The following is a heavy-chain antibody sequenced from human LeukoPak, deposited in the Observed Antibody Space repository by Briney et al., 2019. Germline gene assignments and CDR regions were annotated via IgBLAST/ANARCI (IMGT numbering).Heavy chain of an antibody. CDR1: GFTFSSYS. J-gene: IGHJ4*02. CDR2: ISSSSSYI. D-gene: IGHD6-19*01. Sequence: GGSLRLSCAASGFTFSSYSMNWVRQAPGKGLEWVSSISSSSSYIYYADSVKGRFTISRDNAKNSLYLQMNSLRAEDTAVCYCARGPGSEWLVLGYWGQGTLVTVSS. V-gene: IGHV3-21*01. CDR3: ARGPGSEWLVLGY.